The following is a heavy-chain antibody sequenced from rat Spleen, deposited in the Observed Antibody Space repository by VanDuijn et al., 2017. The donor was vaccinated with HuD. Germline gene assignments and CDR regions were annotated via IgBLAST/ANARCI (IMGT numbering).Heavy chain of an antibody. CDR1: GFTFSDFY. J-gene: IGHJ2*01. CDR2: ISYDVGIT. CDR3: TTQGYNPPFDH. V-gene: IGHV5-20*01. D-gene: IGHD1-4*01. Sequence: EVQLVESDGGLVQPGRSLKLSCAASGFTFSDFYMAWVRQAPTKGLEWVATISYDVGITYYRDSVKGRFTISRDNSKNTLYLQMESLRSEDTATYYCTTQGYNPPFDHWGQGVMVTVSS.